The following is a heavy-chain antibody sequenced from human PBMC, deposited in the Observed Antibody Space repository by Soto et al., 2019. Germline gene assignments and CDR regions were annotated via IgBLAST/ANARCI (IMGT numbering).Heavy chain of an antibody. D-gene: IGHD5-12*01. CDR3: VSDGDTYSGSDCYRSFDY. V-gene: IGHV3-7*03. CDR1: GLTLSSYW. Sequence: DVQLVESGGGLVQPGGSVRLSCVASGLTLSSYWMSWVRQAPGKGLEWVANIKPDGSAKYYVDSVKGRFTISRDNTEKSLYLQMNSLRAEDTAVYFCVSDGDTYSGSDCYRSFDYWGQGTLVTVSS. CDR2: IKPDGSAK. J-gene: IGHJ4*02.